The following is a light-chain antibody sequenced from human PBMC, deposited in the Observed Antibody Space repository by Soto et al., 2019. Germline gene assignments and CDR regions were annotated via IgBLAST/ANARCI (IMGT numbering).Light chain of an antibody. V-gene: IGKV4-1*01. Sequence: DIVMTQSPDSLAVSLGERASINCKSSQSVLHNSNNYNYLAWYQQKPGQPPKLLIYWASTRESGVPDRFSGSGSGTEFTRTISSLQAEDVAVYYCQQYFLIPHTFGQGTKLEIK. CDR1: QSVLHNSNNYNY. J-gene: IGKJ2*01. CDR2: WAS. CDR3: QQYFLIPHT.